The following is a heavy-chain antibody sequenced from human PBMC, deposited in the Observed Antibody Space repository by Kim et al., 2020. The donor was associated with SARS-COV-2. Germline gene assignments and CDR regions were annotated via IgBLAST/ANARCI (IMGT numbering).Heavy chain of an antibody. CDR1: GFTFSDHY. Sequence: GGSLRLSCAASGFTFSDHYMSWIRQAPGKGLEWVSYISSSGSTIYYADSVKGRFTISRDNAKNSLYLQMNSLRAEDTAVYYCARDRAFASTYYDFWSGYFLPDYWGQGTLVTVSS. V-gene: IGHV3-11*01. J-gene: IGHJ4*02. D-gene: IGHD3-3*01. CDR3: ARDRAFASTYYDFWSGYFLPDY. CDR2: ISSSGSTI.